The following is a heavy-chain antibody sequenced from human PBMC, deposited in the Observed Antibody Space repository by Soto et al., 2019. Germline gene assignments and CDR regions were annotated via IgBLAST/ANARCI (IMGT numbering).Heavy chain of an antibody. CDR1: GFTGSSKY. V-gene: IGHV3-53*01. J-gene: IGHJ6*02. CDR2: IWSAGLI. CDR3: AREAPMDV. Sequence: PGGSLRLSCAASGFTGSSKYMSWVRQAPGKGLEWVSIIWSAGLIYYADSVRGRFTISRDISKNILYLEMTSLRADDTAVYYCAREAPMDVWGQGTTVTVSS.